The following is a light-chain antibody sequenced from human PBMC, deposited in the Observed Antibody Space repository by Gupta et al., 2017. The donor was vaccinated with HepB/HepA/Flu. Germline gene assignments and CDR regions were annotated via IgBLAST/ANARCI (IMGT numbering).Light chain of an antibody. CDR2: GAS. V-gene: IGKV3-20*01. J-gene: IGKJ1*01. Sequence: IVLKQSPGTLSLSPGERATLSCRASQSVSSSYLAWYQQKPGQAPRLLIYGASSRATGIPDRFSGSGSGTDFTLTISRLEPEDFAVYYCQQYGSSHWTFGQGTKVEIK. CDR3: QQYGSSHWT. CDR1: QSVSSSY.